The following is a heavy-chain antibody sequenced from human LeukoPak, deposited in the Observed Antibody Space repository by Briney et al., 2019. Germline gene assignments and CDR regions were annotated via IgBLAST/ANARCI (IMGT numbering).Heavy chain of an antibody. Sequence: PSETLSLTCTVSGGSTNSNNYYWSWIRQPAGKGLEWIGRIYTSGSTNYNPSLKSRVTMSVDTSKNQFSLKLSSVTAADTAVYYCARAYDSSGYYYDAFDIWGQGTMVTVSS. CDR3: ARAYDSSGYYYDAFDI. D-gene: IGHD3-22*01. J-gene: IGHJ3*02. V-gene: IGHV4-61*02. CDR1: GGSTNSNNYY. CDR2: IYTSGST.